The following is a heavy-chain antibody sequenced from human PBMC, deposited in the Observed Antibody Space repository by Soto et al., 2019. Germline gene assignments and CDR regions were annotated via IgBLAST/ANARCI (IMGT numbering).Heavy chain of an antibody. D-gene: IGHD3-22*01. CDR3: AKDSGPYYYDSSGYFYSFDY. V-gene: IGHV3-23*01. J-gene: IGHJ4*02. CDR2: ISGSGGST. Sequence: GGSLRLSCAASGFTFSSYAMSWVRQAPGKGLEWVSAISGSGGSTYYADSVKGRFTISRDNSKNTLYLQMNSLRAEDTAVYYCAKDSGPYYYDSSGYFYSFDYWGQGTLVTVSS. CDR1: GFTFSSYA.